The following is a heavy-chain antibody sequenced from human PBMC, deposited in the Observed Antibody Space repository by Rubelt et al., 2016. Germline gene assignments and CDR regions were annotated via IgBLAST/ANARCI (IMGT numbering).Heavy chain of an antibody. Sequence: QVQLVQSGAEVKKPGASVKVSCKASGYIFTTYGISWVRQAPGQGLEWMGWISAYNGHTNYAQKFQATVTWTTDTATSTASMVLRSLRADDTDVYYCARGGYCSGGSCSPFDSWGQGTLVTVSS. CDR2: ISAYNGHT. CDR3: ARGGYCSGGSCSPFDS. D-gene: IGHD2-15*01. CDR1: GYIFTTYG. V-gene: IGHV1-18*01. J-gene: IGHJ4*02.